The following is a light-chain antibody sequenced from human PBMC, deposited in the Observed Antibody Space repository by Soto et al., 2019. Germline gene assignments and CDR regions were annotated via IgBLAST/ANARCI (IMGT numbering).Light chain of an antibody. CDR3: QQYNSYSGT. CDR2: DAS. CDR1: QSISSW. J-gene: IGKJ1*01. Sequence: DIQKTQSPSTLSASVGDRVTITCRASQSISSWLAWYQQKPGKAPKLLIYDASSLESGVPSRFSGSGSGTEFTLTISSLQPDDFATYYCQQYNSYSGTFGQGTKVE. V-gene: IGKV1-5*01.